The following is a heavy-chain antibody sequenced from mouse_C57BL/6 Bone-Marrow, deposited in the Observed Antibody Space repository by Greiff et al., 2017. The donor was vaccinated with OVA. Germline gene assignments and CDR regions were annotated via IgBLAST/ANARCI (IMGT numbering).Heavy chain of an antibody. J-gene: IGHJ1*03. Sequence: EIQLQQSGAELVRPGASVKLSCTASGFNIKDDYMHWVKQRPEQGLEWIGWIDPENGDTEYASKFQGKATITADTSSNTAYLQLSSLTSEDTAVYYCTKDYYGSFFVWGTGTTVTVSS. CDR1: GFNIKDDY. CDR3: TKDYYGSFFV. D-gene: IGHD1-1*01. V-gene: IGHV14-4*01. CDR2: IDPENGDT.